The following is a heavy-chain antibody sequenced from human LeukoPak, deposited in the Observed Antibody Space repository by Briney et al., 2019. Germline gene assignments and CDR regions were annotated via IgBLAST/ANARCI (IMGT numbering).Heavy chain of an antibody. V-gene: IGHV3-21*01. CDR3: ARDSVVVVPAAIAHHDY. CDR1: GFTFSRYS. J-gene: IGHJ4*02. D-gene: IGHD2-2*01. Sequence: PGGSLRLSCAASGFTFSRYSMNWVRQAPGKGLEWVSSISSSSSYIYYADSVKGRFTISRDNAKNSLYLQMNSLRAEDTAVYYCARDSVVVVPAAIAHHDYWGQGTLVTVSS. CDR2: ISSSSSYI.